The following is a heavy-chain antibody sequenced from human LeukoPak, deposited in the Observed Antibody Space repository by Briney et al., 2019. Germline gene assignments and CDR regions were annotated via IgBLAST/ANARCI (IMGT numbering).Heavy chain of an antibody. Sequence: ASVKVSCKASGYTFTSYGISWVRQAPGQGLEWMGWISAYNGNTNYAQKLPGIVTMTTDTSTSTAYMELRSLRSDDTAVYYCAGDIAAAGFYDYWGQGTLVTVSS. V-gene: IGHV1-18*01. J-gene: IGHJ4*02. CDR1: GYTFTSYG. CDR3: AGDIAAAGFYDY. CDR2: ISAYNGNT. D-gene: IGHD6-13*01.